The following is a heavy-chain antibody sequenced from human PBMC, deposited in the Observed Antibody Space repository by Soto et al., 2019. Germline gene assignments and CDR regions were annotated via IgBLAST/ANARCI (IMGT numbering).Heavy chain of an antibody. V-gene: IGHV4-31*03. CDR1: GGSXXXXXXX. Sequence: QVQLQESGPGLVKPSQTLSLTCTVSGGSXXXXXXXXXXIXXXPGKGLKWIGYIYYSGSTYYNPSLXXRXXXXXXXSXXXXXXXXXXXXXXDTAVYYCAXXGSGSYKPTTFDYWGQGTLVTVSS. CDR2: IYYSGST. D-gene: IGHD3-10*01. CDR3: AXXGSGSYKPTTFDY. J-gene: IGHJ4*02.